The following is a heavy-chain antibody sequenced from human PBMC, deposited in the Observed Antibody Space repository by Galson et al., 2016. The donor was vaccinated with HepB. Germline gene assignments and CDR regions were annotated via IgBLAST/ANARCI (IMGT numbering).Heavy chain of an antibody. Sequence: SLRLSCAASGFTLSSYDISWVRQAPGKGPEWVSAITGSGSSTYYADSVKGRFTISRDNSKNSLYLQMNSLRAEDTAVYYCARDPSGSLDYWGQGILVTVSS. V-gene: IGHV3-23*01. CDR1: GFTLSSYD. CDR2: ITGSGSST. CDR3: ARDPSGSLDY. D-gene: IGHD1-26*01. J-gene: IGHJ4*02.